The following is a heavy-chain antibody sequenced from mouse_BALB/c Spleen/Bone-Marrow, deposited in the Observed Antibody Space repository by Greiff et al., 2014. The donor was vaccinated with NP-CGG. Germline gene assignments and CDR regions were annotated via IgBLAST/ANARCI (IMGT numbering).Heavy chain of an antibody. Sequence: VQLQQSGAELARPGASVKMSCRASGYTFTTYTIHWVRQRPGQGLEWIGYINPSSGYTNYIQKFKDKATLTADKSSSTAYMQLSSLTSEDSAAYYCARRDDGYVFFDYWGQGTTLTVSS. J-gene: IGHJ2*01. D-gene: IGHD2-3*01. V-gene: IGHV1-4*01. CDR1: GYTFTTYT. CDR2: INPSSGYT. CDR3: ARRDDGYVFFDY.